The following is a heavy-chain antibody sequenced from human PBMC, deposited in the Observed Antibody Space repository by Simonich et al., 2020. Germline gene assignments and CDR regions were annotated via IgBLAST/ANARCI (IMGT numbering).Heavy chain of an antibody. CDR2: INPTSGGT. V-gene: IGHV1-2*02. D-gene: IGHD7-27*01. Sequence: QVQLVQSGAEVKKPGASVKVSCKASGYTFTGYYMHWVRQAPGQGLGWMGWINPTSGGTNDAQKFQGRVTMTRDTSISTAYMELSRLRSDDTAVYYCARGRLTGDKGAFDIWGQGTMVTVSS. CDR1: GYTFTGYY. CDR3: ARGRLTGDKGAFDI. J-gene: IGHJ3*02.